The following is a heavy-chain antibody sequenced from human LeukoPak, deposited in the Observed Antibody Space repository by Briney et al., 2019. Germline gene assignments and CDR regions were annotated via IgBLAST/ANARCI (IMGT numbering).Heavy chain of an antibody. V-gene: IGHV3-72*01. CDR2: IRNKANSYTT. Sequence: PGGSLRLSCAASGFTFSDHYMDWVRQAPGKELEWVGRIRNKANSYTTEYAASVQGRFTISRDESKNSLYLQMNSLKIEDTAVYYCARVGTSTYYFDYWGQGTVVTVSS. CDR1: GFTFSDHY. D-gene: IGHD1-26*01. J-gene: IGHJ4*02. CDR3: ARVGTSTYYFDY.